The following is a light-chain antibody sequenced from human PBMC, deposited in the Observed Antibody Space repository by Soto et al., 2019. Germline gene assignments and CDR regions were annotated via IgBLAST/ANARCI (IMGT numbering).Light chain of an antibody. Sequence: QSALTQPRSVSGSPGHSVTISCTGTSSDVGGYSYVSWYQQHPGKAPKLLISDVSKRPSGVPDRFSGSKFGNTASLTISGLQAEDEADYYCCSYTSSSTLYVFGTGTKVTVL. CDR3: CSYTSSSTLYV. CDR2: DVS. V-gene: IGLV2-11*01. CDR1: SSDVGGYSY. J-gene: IGLJ1*01.